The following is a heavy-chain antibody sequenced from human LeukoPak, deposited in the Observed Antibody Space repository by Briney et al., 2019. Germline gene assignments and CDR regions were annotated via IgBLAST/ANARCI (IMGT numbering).Heavy chain of an antibody. J-gene: IGHJ4*02. Sequence: PGRSLRLSCAASGFTFSDYYMSWIRQAPGKGLEWVSYISSSSSYTNYAHSVKGRCTISRDNAKNSLHLQMNSLRAEDTAVYYCARARGNYYGSGSYYSPSDYWGQGTLVTVSS. CDR3: ARARGNYYGSGSYYSPSDY. CDR1: GFTFSDYY. CDR2: ISSSSSYT. V-gene: IGHV3-11*06. D-gene: IGHD3-10*01.